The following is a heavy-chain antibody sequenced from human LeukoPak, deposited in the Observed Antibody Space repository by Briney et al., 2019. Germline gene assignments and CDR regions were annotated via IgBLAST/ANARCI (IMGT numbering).Heavy chain of an antibody. CDR3: AKDPNIGFYFDY. D-gene: IGHD2/OR15-2a*01. CDR2: ISGGGGST. CDR1: GFTFSSYA. Sequence: GGSLRLSCAASGFTFSSYAMSWFRQAPGKGLEWVSAISGGGGSTYYADSVKGRFTISRDNSKNTLYLQMNSLRAEDTAVYYCAKDPNIGFYFDYWGQGTLVTVSS. J-gene: IGHJ4*02. V-gene: IGHV3-23*01.